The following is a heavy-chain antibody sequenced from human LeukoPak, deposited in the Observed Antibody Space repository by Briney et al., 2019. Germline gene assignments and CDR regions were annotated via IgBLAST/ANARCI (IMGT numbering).Heavy chain of an antibody. V-gene: IGHV1-2*06. CDR2: INPNSGGT. CDR1: GYTFSSYG. J-gene: IGHJ4*02. Sequence: GASVKVSCKASGYTFSSYGISWVRQAPGQGLEWMGRINPNSGGTNYAQKFQGRVTMTRDTSISTAYMELSRLRSDDTAVYYCARQPSRNLRLLNYWGQGTLVIVSS. D-gene: IGHD5-12*01. CDR3: ARQPSRNLRLLNY.